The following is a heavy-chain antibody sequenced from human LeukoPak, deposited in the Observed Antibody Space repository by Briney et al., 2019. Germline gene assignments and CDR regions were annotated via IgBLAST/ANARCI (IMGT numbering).Heavy chain of an antibody. D-gene: IGHD1-26*01. J-gene: IGHJ4*02. CDR3: ARGWELPLDY. V-gene: IGHV3-48*03. Sequence: GGSLRLSCAASGFTFSSYEMNWVRQAPGKGLEWVSYISSSGSTIYYADSVKGRFTISRDNAKNSLYLQMNSLRAEDTAVYYCARGWELPLDYWGQGTLVTVSS. CDR1: GFTFSSYE. CDR2: ISSSGSTI.